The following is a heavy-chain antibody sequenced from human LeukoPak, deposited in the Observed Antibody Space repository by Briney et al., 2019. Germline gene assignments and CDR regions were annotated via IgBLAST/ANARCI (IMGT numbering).Heavy chain of an antibody. J-gene: IGHJ4*02. D-gene: IGHD1-1*01. Sequence: ASVKVSCKASGYTFTSYYMHWVRQAPGQGLEWMGWISAYNGNINSAQKVQGRVTMTTDTSTSTAYMELRSLRSDDTAVYYCAREELDYWGQGTLVTVSS. CDR3: AREELDY. CDR1: GYTFTSYY. CDR2: ISAYNGNI. V-gene: IGHV1-18*04.